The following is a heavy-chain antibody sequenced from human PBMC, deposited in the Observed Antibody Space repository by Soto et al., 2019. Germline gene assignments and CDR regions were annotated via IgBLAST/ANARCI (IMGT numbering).Heavy chain of an antibody. D-gene: IGHD3-3*01. V-gene: IGHV3-9*01. CDR2: ISWNSEVK. J-gene: IGHJ3*01. CDR1: GFTFDDYA. Sequence: EMQLVESGGGLVQPGRSLRLSCAASGFTFDDYAMHWVRQVPGKGLEWVSGISWNSEVKLYADTTKGRFAISRDNAKNSLYLQIDGLGVEDTAFYYCVKDRRFLEAWGAFDVWGQGRLVTVSS. CDR3: VKDRRFLEAWGAFDV.